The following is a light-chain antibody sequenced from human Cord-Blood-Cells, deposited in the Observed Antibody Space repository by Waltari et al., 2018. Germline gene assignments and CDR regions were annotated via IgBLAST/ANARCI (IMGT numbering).Light chain of an antibody. CDR2: DAS. V-gene: IGKV3-11*01. CDR3: QQHSNWPPFT. CDR1: QSVSSY. Sequence: EIVLTQSPATLSLSPGERATLSCRASQSVSSYLAWYQQNPGQAPRLLIYDASNRGTSSTAGCSSGGSGTDVTLTISSLEPEDFAVYYCQQHSNWPPFTFGPGTKVEIK. J-gene: IGKJ3*01.